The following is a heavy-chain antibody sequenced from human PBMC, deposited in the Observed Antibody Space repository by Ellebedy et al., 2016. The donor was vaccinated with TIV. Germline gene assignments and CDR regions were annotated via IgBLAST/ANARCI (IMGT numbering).Heavy chain of an antibody. D-gene: IGHD3-10*01. CDR1: GGTFSSYA. V-gene: IGHV1-69*04. CDR3: ARGGFGYPALNIDY. Sequence: SVKVSXXASGGTFSSYAISWVRQAPGQGLEWMGRIIPILGIANYAQKFQGRVTITADKSTSTAYMELSSLRSEDTAVYYCARGGFGYPALNIDYWGQGTLVTVSS. CDR2: IIPILGIA. J-gene: IGHJ4*02.